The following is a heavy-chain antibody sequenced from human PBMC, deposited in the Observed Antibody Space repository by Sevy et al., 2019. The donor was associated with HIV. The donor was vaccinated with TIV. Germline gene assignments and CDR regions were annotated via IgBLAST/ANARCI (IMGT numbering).Heavy chain of an antibody. Sequence: GGSLRLSCVASGFNFNIYSMSWVRQAPGKRLGWVSTLSFGCGRINHADSVQGRFTKSRDDSKKTVYLEMNSLRPEDTAVYCCAREWCTKPYDYWGQGTLVTVSS. J-gene: IGHJ4*02. D-gene: IGHD2-8*01. CDR3: AREWCTKPYDY. CDR1: GFNFNIYS. CDR2: LSFGCGRI. V-gene: IGHV3-23*01.